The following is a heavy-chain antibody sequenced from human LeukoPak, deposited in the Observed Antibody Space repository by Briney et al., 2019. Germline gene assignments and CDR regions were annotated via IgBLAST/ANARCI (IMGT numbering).Heavy chain of an antibody. D-gene: IGHD1/OR15-1a*01. Sequence: PGGSLRLSCAASGXIFTNAWMSWVRQAPGKGLEWVGRIKSKPDGGAIDYAAPVKGRFTISRDESQNTVSLHMNSLKTEDTAVYYCSSGTLNRDSLGYWGQGTLVTVSS. CDR3: SSGTLNRDSLGY. CDR2: IKSKPDGGAI. CDR1: GXIFTNAW. J-gene: IGHJ4*02. V-gene: IGHV3-15*01.